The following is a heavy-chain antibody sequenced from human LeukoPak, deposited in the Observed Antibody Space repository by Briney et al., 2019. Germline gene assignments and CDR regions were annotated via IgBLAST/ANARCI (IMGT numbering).Heavy chain of an antibody. Sequence: GGSLRLSCAASGFTFSRFWMNWVRQAPGRGLEWVANIDQSGGRNNYVDSVKGRFTISRDNAKNSLFLEMSSLRAEDTAVYYCAIEYEGFFDSWGQGTLVAVSS. CDR1: GFTFSRFW. J-gene: IGHJ4*02. D-gene: IGHD2-15*01. CDR3: AIEYEGFFDS. V-gene: IGHV3-7*05. CDR2: IDQSGGRN.